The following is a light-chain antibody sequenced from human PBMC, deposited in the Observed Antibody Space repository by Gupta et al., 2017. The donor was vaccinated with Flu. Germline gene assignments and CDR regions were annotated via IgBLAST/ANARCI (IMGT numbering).Light chain of an antibody. V-gene: IGKV1-9*01. J-gene: IGKJ3*01. CDR1: QGISSL. CDR3: QQLNSYPRT. CDR2: GAS. Sequence: PSFLSATVGDRVTITCRASQGISSLLTWYQQKPGKAPKLLIYGASTLHSGVPSRFSGSGSGTEFTLTISSLQPEDFATYYCQQLNSYPRTFGPGTKVVVK.